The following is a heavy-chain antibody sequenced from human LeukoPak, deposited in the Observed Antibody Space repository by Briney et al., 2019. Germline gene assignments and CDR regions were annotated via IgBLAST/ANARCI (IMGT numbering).Heavy chain of an antibody. CDR2: IYYSGST. D-gene: IGHD6-19*01. CDR1: GFTFSDYY. CDR3: ASELIAVATFDY. V-gene: IGHV4-38-2*01. J-gene: IGHJ4*02. Sequence: PGGSLRLSCAASGFTFSDYYMSWIRQAPGKGLEWIGSIYYSGSTYYNPSLKSRVTISVDTSKNQFSLKLSSVTAADTAVYYCASELIAVATFDYWGQGTLVTVSS.